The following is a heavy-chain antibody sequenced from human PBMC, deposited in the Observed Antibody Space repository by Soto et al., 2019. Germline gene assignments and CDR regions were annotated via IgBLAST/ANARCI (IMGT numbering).Heavy chain of an antibody. Sequence: QVQLEQSGAEVKKPGAAVKVSCKASGYTFTAYWLHWLRQAPGQGLEWMAWINPNTGATGFAQKFQGRVTMTRDTSIMTAYMEVSSLRPEDTAVYYCARGPSSGAFDIWGQGTMVSVSS. CDR1: GYTFTAYW. CDR2: INPNTGAT. V-gene: IGHV1-2*02. CDR3: ARGPSSGAFDI. D-gene: IGHD3-3*01. J-gene: IGHJ3*02.